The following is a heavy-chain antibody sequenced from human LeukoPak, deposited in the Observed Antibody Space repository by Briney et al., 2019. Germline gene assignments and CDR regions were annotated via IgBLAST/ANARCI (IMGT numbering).Heavy chain of an antibody. V-gene: IGHV3-48*04. CDR2: ISSSSCTI. CDR1: EFTFSTYS. CDR3: AAYSGSYAEYFQY. Sequence: SGGSLRLSCVVSEFTFSTYSMNWVRQAPGKGLEWVSYISSSSCTIYYADSVKGRFTISRDNAKNSLYLQMNSLRAEDTAGYYWAAYSGSYAEYFQYCGQGILVTVSS. J-gene: IGHJ1*01. D-gene: IGHD1-26*01.